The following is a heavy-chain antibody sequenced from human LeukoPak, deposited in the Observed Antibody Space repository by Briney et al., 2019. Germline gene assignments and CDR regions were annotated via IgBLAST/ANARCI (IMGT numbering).Heavy chain of an antibody. D-gene: IGHD5-18*01. CDR1: GGSFSGYY. CDR2: INHSGST. V-gene: IGHV4-34*01. Sequence: SETLSLTCAVYGGSFSGYYWSWIRQPPGKGLEWIGEINHSGSTNYNPSLKSRVTISVDTSKNQFSLKLSSVTAADTAVYYCARRDTAMVFFDYWGQGTLVTVST. CDR3: ARRDTAMVFFDY. J-gene: IGHJ4*02.